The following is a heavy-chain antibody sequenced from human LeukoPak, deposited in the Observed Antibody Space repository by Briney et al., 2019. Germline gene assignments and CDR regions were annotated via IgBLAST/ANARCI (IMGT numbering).Heavy chain of an antibody. CDR3: ARVPSARVVVTGTDH. CDR1: GFTFSSYS. D-gene: IGHD2-2*01. Sequence: SGGSLRLSCAASGFTFSSYSMNWVRQAPGKGLEWVSSISSSSSYIYYADSVKGRFTISRDNAKNSLFLQMDNLRAEDTAVYYCARVPSARVVVTGTDHWGQGTLVTVSS. V-gene: IGHV3-21*01. CDR2: ISSSSSYI. J-gene: IGHJ4*02.